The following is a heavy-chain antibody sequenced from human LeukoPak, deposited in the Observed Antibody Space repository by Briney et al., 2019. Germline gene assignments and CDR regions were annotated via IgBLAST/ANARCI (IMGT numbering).Heavy chain of an antibody. Sequence: GRSLRLSCEASGFIFSNHAMHWVRQAPGKGLEWVALLSSDGNNEYYADSVRGRFTISRDNSKNTLFLLINSLRPEDTALYYCAKDPNPYCGGDCFFDYWGQGTLVTVSS. CDR1: GFIFSNHA. CDR2: LSSDGNNE. V-gene: IGHV3-30*04. CDR3: AKDPNPYCGGDCFFDY. D-gene: IGHD2-21*02. J-gene: IGHJ4*02.